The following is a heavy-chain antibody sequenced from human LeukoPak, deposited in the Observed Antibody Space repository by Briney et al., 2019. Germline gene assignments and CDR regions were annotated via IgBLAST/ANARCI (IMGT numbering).Heavy chain of an antibody. V-gene: IGHV4-39*01. CDR2: IYYSKNT. CDR3: VSPRGFSYGYFDY. J-gene: IGHJ4*02. D-gene: IGHD5-18*01. Sequence: SETLSLTCTVSGGSISSSSAYWGWIRQPPGKGLEGIGSIYYSKNTYYNPSLKIRVTISADTSKNQFSLTLGSVSATDTAVYYCVSPRGFSYGYFDYWGQGTLVTVTS. CDR1: GGSISSSSAY.